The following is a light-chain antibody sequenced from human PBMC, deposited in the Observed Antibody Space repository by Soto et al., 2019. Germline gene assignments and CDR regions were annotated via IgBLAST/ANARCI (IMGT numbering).Light chain of an antibody. CDR3: QQYNNWPPYT. CDR2: GAS. J-gene: IGKJ2*01. Sequence: EIVMTQSPATLSVSPGERATLSCRASQSVSSNLAWYQQKPGQAPRLLIYGASTRATGITARFSGSGSGTEFTLTISSLQSEDFAVYSCQQYNNWPPYTFGQGTKLEIK. V-gene: IGKV3-15*01. CDR1: QSVSSN.